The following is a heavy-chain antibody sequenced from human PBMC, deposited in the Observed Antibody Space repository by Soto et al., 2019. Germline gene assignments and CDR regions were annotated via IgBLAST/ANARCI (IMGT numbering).Heavy chain of an antibody. CDR2: LYYTGST. D-gene: IGHD2-8*01. J-gene: IGHJ4*02. CDR3: ARYLGLNGGNDY. V-gene: IGHV4-59*12. CDR1: GGSISNYY. Sequence: SETLSLTCTVSGGSISNYYWSWIRQPPGKGLEWIGYLYYTGSTNYNPSLKSRVTISVDTSKNQFSLTLSSVTAADTAVYYCARYLGLNGGNDYWGQGTLVTVSS.